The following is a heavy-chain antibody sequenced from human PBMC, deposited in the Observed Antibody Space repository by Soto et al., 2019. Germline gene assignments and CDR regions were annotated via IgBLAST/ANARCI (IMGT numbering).Heavy chain of an antibody. CDR2: ISSSSSYT. D-gene: IGHD2-21*02. J-gene: IGHJ4*02. V-gene: IGHV3-21*06. CDR1: GFTFSSYA. Sequence: PGVSLRLSCAASGFTFSSYAMHWVRQAPGKGLEWVSTISSSSSYTYYADSVKGRFTISRDNAKNTLYLQMNSLRAEDTAVYYCARGSSMGDPSPLDYWGQGTLVTVSS. CDR3: ARGSSMGDPSPLDY.